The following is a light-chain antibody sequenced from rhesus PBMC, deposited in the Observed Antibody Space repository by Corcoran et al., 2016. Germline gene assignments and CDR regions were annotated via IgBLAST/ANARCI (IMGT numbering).Light chain of an antibody. J-gene: IGKJ2*01. CDR3: QHHDTSPPS. CDR1: QGISNW. V-gene: IGKV1-69*01. Sequence: DIQMTQSPSSLSASVGDRVTITCRASQGISNWLAWYQQKPGKAPNLLLYRASNLETGVPSRFSGNGSGTDFTLTISSLQPEDFATDYCQHHDTSPPSFGQGTKVEIK. CDR2: RAS.